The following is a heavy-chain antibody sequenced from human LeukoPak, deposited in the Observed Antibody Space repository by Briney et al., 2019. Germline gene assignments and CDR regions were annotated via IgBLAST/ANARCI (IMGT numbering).Heavy chain of an antibody. Sequence: LAASVKVSCKSSGYTFTGYYMHWVRQAPGQGLEWMGWINPSTGGTNYAPKFQGRVIMTRDTSIDTTYMELSRLRSDDTAVYYCARDLSYDILTGIFDYWGQGTLVTVSS. CDR2: INPSTGGT. CDR1: GYTFTGYY. D-gene: IGHD3-9*01. J-gene: IGHJ4*02. V-gene: IGHV1-2*03. CDR3: ARDLSYDILTGIFDY.